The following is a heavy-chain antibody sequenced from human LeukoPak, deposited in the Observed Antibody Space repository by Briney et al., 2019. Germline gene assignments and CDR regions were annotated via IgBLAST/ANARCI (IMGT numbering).Heavy chain of an antibody. Sequence: SETLSLTCAVYGGSFSGYYWSWIRQPPGKGLEWIGEINHSGSTNYNPSLKSRVTISVDTSKNQFSLKLSSVTAADTAVYYCARGLYCSSTSCYIHYYYYGMAVWGQGTTVTVSS. CDR3: ARGLYCSSTSCYIHYYYYGMAV. CDR2: INHSGST. CDR1: GGSFSGYY. J-gene: IGHJ6*02. D-gene: IGHD2-2*02. V-gene: IGHV4-34*01.